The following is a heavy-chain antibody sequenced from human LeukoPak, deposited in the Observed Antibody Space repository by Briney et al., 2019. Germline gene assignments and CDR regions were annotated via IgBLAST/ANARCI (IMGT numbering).Heavy chain of an antibody. D-gene: IGHD3-9*01. CDR3: TRDLMDYGVSTGLHHYYMDV. V-gene: IGHV3-74*01. CDR1: GFTFSSYW. CDR2: INGDGRNI. J-gene: IGHJ6*02. Sequence: GGSLRLSCVASGFTFSSYWMHWVRQDPRKGLVWVSRINGDGRNINYADSVRGRFTISRDNAKNTLYLQMNTLRVEDTAVYYCTRDLMDYGVSTGLHHYYMDVWGQGTTVTVSS.